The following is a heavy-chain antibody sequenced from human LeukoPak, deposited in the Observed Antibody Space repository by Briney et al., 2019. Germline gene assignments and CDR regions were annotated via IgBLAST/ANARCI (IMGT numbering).Heavy chain of an antibody. J-gene: IGHJ4*02. CDR2: IYYSGST. CDR3: ARALDDSSGYYFDY. V-gene: IGHV4-30-4*01. D-gene: IGHD3-22*01. Sequence: SETLSLACTVSGGSISSGDYYWSWIRQPPGKGLEWIGYIYYSGSTYYNPSLESRVTISVDTSKNQFSLKLSSVTAADTAVYYCARALDDSSGYYFDYWGQGTLVTVSS. CDR1: GGSISSGDYY.